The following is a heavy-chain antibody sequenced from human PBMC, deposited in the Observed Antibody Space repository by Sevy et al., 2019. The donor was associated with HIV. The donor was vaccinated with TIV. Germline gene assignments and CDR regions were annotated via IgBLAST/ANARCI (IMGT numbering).Heavy chain of an antibody. J-gene: IGHJ4*02. CDR3: TTDLGFYSSK. CDR2: IKSETYGGAT. D-gene: IGHD3-3*01. Sequence: GGSLRLSCAASGFTFSSAWMSWVRQVPGKGLEWLGRIKSETYGGATDYAAAVKDRFTISRDDSKKTLYLQLNSLKTEDTAVYYCTTDLGFYSSKWGQGTLVTVSS. V-gene: IGHV3-15*01. CDR1: GFTFSSAW.